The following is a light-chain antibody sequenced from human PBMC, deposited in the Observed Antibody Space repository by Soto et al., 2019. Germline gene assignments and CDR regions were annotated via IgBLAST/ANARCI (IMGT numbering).Light chain of an antibody. Sequence: QSVLTQPPSASVSPGQSVTISCTGTSSDIGAYNYVSWYQQYPGKAPKLMIFEVSKRPSGVPDRFSGSKSGNTASLTVSGLQAEDEADYYCCSYAGSKNLIFGTGTKVTVL. CDR1: SSDIGAYNY. V-gene: IGLV2-8*01. CDR2: EVS. CDR3: CSYAGSKNLI. J-gene: IGLJ1*01.